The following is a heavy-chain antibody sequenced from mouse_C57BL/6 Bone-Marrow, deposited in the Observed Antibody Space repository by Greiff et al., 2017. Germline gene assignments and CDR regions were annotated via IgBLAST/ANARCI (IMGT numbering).Heavy chain of an antibody. CDR3: TRWGDDGYYPWFAY. J-gene: IGHJ3*01. CDR1: GYTFTDYE. V-gene: IGHV1-15*01. D-gene: IGHD2-3*01. Sequence: QVQLQQSGAELVRPGASVTLSCKASGYTFTDYEMHWVKQTPVHGLEWIGAIDPETGGPAYNQKFKGKAILTADKSSSTAYMELRSLTSEDSAVYYCTRWGDDGYYPWFAYWGQGTLVTVSA. CDR2: IDPETGGP.